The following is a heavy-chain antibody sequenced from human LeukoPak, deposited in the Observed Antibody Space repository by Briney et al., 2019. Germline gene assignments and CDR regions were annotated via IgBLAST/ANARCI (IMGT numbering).Heavy chain of an antibody. J-gene: IGHJ4*02. CDR1: GFSFSSHW. D-gene: IGHD1-26*01. Sequence: GESLKISCKGSGFSFSSHWIGWVRQMPGKGLEWMGSIYPGDSHSRYGPSFDGQVTFSADRSISTAYVQWSSLRASDSAMYYCARRLYSGDSMNAFDFWGQGTLVTVSS. CDR2: IYPGDSHS. CDR3: ARRLYSGDSMNAFDF. V-gene: IGHV5-51*01.